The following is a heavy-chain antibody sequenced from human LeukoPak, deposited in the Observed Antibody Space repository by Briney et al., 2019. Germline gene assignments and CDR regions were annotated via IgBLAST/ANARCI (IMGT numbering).Heavy chain of an antibody. CDR2: ISYDGSNK. V-gene: IGHV3-30-3*01. CDR1: GFTFSSYA. CDR3: ARDHPRYSTDLPGY. J-gene: IGHJ4*02. Sequence: GGSLRLSCAASGFTFSSYAMHWVRQAPGKGLEWVAVISYDGSNKYYADSVKGRFTTSRDNSKNTLYLQMNSLRAEDTAVYYCARDHPRYSTDLPGYWGQGTLVTVSS. D-gene: IGHD6-13*01.